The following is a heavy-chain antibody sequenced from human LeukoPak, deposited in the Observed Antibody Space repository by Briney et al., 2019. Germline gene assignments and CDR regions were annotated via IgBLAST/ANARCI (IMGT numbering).Heavy chain of an antibody. CDR3: ARGGGDNWGWDYFDP. D-gene: IGHD2-21*01. J-gene: IGHJ5*02. CDR1: GHTFTDYH. Sequence: ASVKVSCKASGHTFTDYHLHWLRQVPGQGLEWMGWILPDSGATNYPQTFVGRVTMTKDTSISTAYMELSTLRSDDTAVYYCARGGGDNWGWDYFDPWGQGTLVTVSS. V-gene: IGHV1-2*02. CDR2: ILPDSGAT.